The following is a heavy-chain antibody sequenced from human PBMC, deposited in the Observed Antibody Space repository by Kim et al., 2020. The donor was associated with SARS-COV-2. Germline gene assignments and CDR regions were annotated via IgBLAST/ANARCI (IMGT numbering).Heavy chain of an antibody. D-gene: IGHD2-2*01. Sequence: GESLKISCKGSGYSFTSYWISWVRQMPGKGLEWMGRIDPSDSYTNYSPSFQGHVTISADKSISTAYLQWSSLKASDTAMYYCASSRLGMRMPFDYWGQGTLVTVSS. CDR1: GYSFTSYW. CDR3: ASSRLGMRMPFDY. J-gene: IGHJ4*02. CDR2: IDPSDSYT. V-gene: IGHV5-10-1*01.